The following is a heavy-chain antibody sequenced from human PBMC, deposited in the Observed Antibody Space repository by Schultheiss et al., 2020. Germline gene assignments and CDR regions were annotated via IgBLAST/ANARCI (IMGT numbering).Heavy chain of an antibody. V-gene: IGHV3-33*01. D-gene: IGHD6-19*01. J-gene: IGHJ4*02. CDR3: AREYSSGWYYFDY. CDR1: GFTFSSYG. CDR2: IWYDGSNK. Sequence: GGSLRLSCAASGFTFSSYGMHWVRQAPGKGLEWVAVIWYDGSNKYYADSVKGRFTISRDNSKNTLYLQMNSLRAEDTAVYYCAREYSSGWYYFDYWGQGTLVTVSS.